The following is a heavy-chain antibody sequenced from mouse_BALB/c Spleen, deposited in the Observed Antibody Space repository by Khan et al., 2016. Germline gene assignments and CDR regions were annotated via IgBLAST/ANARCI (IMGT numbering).Heavy chain of an antibody. CDR3: ARTLLRRYYFDY. Sequence: VQLKESGPGLVKPSQSLSLTCTVTGYSITSDYAWNWIRQFPGNKLEWMGYISYSGSTSYNPSLKSRISITRDTSKNQFFLQLNSVTTEDTATYYCARTLLRRYYFDYWGQGTTLTVSS. J-gene: IGHJ2*01. V-gene: IGHV3-2*02. D-gene: IGHD1-2*01. CDR2: ISYSGST. CDR1: GYSITSDYA.